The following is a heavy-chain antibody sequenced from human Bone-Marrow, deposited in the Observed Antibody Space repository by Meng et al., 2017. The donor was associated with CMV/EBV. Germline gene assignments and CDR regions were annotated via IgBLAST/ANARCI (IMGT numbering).Heavy chain of an antibody. V-gene: IGHV3-21*01. J-gene: IGHJ4*02. CDR1: GFTFSTYS. Sequence: CAASGFTFSTYSMNWVRQAPGKGLEWVSSISSSSFIYYADSVKGRFTISRDNAKNSLYLQMNSLRAEDTAVYYCARDPSGYSYGYSDYWGQGTLVTVSS. CDR3: ARDPSGYSYGYSDY. CDR2: ISSSSFI. D-gene: IGHD5-18*01.